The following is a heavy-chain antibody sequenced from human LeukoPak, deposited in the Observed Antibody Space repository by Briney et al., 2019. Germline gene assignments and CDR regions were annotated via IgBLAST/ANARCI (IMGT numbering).Heavy chain of an antibody. J-gene: IGHJ6*03. V-gene: IGHV3-7*01. Sequence: GGSLRLSCTASGFTFSSYWMSWVRQAPGKGLEWVANIKQDGSEKYYVDSVRGRFTISRDNAKNTLYLQMNSLRAEDTAVYYCARDRHPYDFWVYYYYMDVWGKGTTVTVSS. CDR3: ARDRHPYDFWVYYYYMDV. D-gene: IGHD3-3*01. CDR1: GFTFSSYW. CDR2: IKQDGSEK.